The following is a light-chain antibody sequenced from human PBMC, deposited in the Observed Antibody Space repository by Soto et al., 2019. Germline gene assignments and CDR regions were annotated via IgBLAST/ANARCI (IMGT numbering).Light chain of an antibody. CDR1: QDIGIN. CDR2: VAS. CDR3: LQHNAYPWT. V-gene: IGKV1-17*01. J-gene: IGKJ1*01. Sequence: DIQMTQSPASLSASVGDRVTMTCRASQDIGINLGWFQQKPGKAPKRLIYVASSLQSGVPSRCSGSGSGTEFTLTISSLQPEDFASYFCLQHNAYPWTFGQGTKVEV.